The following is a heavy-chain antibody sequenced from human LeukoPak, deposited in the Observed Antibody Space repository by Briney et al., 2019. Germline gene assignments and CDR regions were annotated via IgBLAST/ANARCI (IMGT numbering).Heavy chain of an antibody. CDR3: TKGSHSSAWDY. CDR1: GFTFSSYS. D-gene: IGHD6-19*01. J-gene: IGHJ4*02. CDR2: ISSSSRSI. V-gene: IGHV3-48*01. Sequence: GGSLRLSCAASGFTFSSYSMNWVRQAPGKGLEWVSYISSSSRSIYYADSVKGRFTISRDNSKNTLCLQMNSLRAEDTAVYYCTKGSHSSAWDYWGQGTLVTISS.